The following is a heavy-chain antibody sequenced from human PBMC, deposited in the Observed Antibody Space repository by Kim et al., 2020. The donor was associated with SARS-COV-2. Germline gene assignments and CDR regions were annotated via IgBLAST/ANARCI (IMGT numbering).Heavy chain of an antibody. CDR2: T. CDR3: AKDRPGGDAFDI. V-gene: IGHV3-23*01. D-gene: IGHD3-16*01. J-gene: IGHJ3*02. Sequence: TYTAGAGKGRFTISRDNSKNTLYLQMNSLGADDTALYYCAKDRPGGDAFDIWGQGTTVTVSS.